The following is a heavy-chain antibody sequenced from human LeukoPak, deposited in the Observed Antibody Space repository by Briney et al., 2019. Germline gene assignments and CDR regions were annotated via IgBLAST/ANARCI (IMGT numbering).Heavy chain of an antibody. Sequence: PSGTLSLTCVISGGSISSRNYWSWVRQPPGMGLEWIGEINHSGSTNYNPSLKNRVTISLDTPKNQFSLKLSSVTAADTAVYYCARSGGPLNWFDPWGQGTLVTVSS. V-gene: IGHV4-4*02. J-gene: IGHJ5*02. CDR3: ARSGGPLNWFDP. CDR1: GGSISSRNY. CDR2: INHSGST.